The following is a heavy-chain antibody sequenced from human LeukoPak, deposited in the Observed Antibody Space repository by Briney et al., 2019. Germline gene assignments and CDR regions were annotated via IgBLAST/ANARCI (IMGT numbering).Heavy chain of an antibody. J-gene: IGHJ3*02. Sequence: VSVKVSCKASGYTFTSYGLSWVRQAPGQGLEWMGWISGYNGNTYYAQKLQGRVTMTTDTSTSTAYMELSSLRSEDTAVYYCARGYGDYVQGAFDIWGQGTMVTVSS. D-gene: IGHD4-17*01. CDR3: ARGYGDYVQGAFDI. CDR2: ISGYNGNT. V-gene: IGHV1-18*01. CDR1: GYTFTSYG.